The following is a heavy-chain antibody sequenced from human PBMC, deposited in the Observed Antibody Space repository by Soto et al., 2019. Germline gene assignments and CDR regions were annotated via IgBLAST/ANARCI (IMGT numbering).Heavy chain of an antibody. J-gene: IGHJ4*02. D-gene: IGHD3-22*01. V-gene: IGHV1-18*01. Sequence: QVQLVQSGPEVKNPGASVKVSCKASGYKFTNFGIAWIRQAPGPGLEWMGRISVYNGDTTFAQNFQDRVTLTTDTSTSTAYMELRSLRSDATAVYYCARAEYYYDSSGYYLLFYFDYWGQGTLVTVSS. CDR2: ISVYNGDT. CDR3: ARAEYYYDSSGYYLLFYFDY. CDR1: GYKFTNFG.